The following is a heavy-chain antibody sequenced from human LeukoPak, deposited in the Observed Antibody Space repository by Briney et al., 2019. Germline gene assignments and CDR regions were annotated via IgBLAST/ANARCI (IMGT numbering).Heavy chain of an antibody. CDR1: GGSISSGDYY. Sequence: PSETLSLTCTVSGGSISSGDYYWSWIRQPPGKGLEWIGYIYYSGSTYYNPSLKSRVTISVDTSKNQFSLKLSSVTAADTAVYYCARDPTMVRGPRADWGQGTLVTVSS. CDR3: ARDPTMVRGPRAD. D-gene: IGHD3-10*01. CDR2: IYYSGST. V-gene: IGHV4-30-4*01. J-gene: IGHJ4*02.